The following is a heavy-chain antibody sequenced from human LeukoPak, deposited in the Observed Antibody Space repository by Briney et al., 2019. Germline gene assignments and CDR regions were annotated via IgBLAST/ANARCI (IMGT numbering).Heavy chain of an antibody. Sequence: GGPLRLSCAASGFTFSIYAMSWVRQAPGKGLEWVSAGSTYYADSVKGRFTISRDNSKNTLYLQMNSLRAEDTAVYYCARTYGSGTYYFDYWDQGTLVTVSS. CDR3: ARTYGSGTYYFDY. D-gene: IGHD3-10*01. J-gene: IGHJ4*02. CDR2: GST. CDR1: GFTFSIYA. V-gene: IGHV3-23*01.